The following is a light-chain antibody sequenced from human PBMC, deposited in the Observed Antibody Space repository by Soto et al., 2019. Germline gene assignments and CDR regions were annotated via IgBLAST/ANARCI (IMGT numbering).Light chain of an antibody. V-gene: IGLV2-14*01. Sequence: QSALTQPASVSGSPGQSITIPCTGTGSDVGGYDYVSWYQHHPGKAPKLMIYAVSNRPSGVSNRFSGSKSGNTASLTISGLQADDESDYYCASYTSTSTYVFGTGTKVTVL. CDR1: GSDVGGYDY. CDR3: ASYTSTSTYV. CDR2: AVS. J-gene: IGLJ1*01.